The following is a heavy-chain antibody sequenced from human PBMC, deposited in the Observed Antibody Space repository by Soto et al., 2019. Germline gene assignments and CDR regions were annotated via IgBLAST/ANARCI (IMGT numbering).Heavy chain of an antibody. CDR2: FDPEDGET. CDR3: ATEIVGAARAGGLYYYGMDV. Sequence: AAVKVSCKVCGYTLTELSMHWVRQAPGRGLEWMGGFDPEDGETIYAQKFQGRVTMTEDTSTDTAYMELSSLRSEDTAVYYCATEIVGAARAGGLYYYGMDVWGQGTTVTVSS. V-gene: IGHV1-24*01. J-gene: IGHJ6*02. D-gene: IGHD6-6*01. CDR1: GYTLTELS.